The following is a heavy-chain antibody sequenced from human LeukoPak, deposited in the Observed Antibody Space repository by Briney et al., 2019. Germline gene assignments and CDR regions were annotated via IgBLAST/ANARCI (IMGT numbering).Heavy chain of an antibody. V-gene: IGHV3-21*01. CDR2: ISSSSSYI. CDR1: GFTFSSYT. CDR3: ARVRVYYDILTGPERGHCYYYMDV. Sequence: GGSLRLSCAASGFTFSSYTMNWVRQAPGKGLEWVSSISSSSSYIYYADSVKGRFTISRDNAKKSLYLQMNSLRAEDTAVYYCARVRVYYDILTGPERGHCYYYMDVWGKGTTVTISS. D-gene: IGHD3-9*01. J-gene: IGHJ6*03.